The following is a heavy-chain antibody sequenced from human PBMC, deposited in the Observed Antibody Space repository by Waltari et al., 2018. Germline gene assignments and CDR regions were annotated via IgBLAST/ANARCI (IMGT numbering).Heavy chain of an antibody. CDR3: ARDYGGNSDWYFDL. CDR2: IIPIFGTA. J-gene: IGHJ2*01. V-gene: IGHV1-69*05. CDR1: GGTFSSYA. Sequence: QVQLVQSGAEVKKPGSSVKVSCTASGGTFSSYAISWVRQAPGQGLEWMGGIIPIFGTANYAQKFQGRVTITTDESTSTAYMELSSLRSEDTAVYYCARDYGGNSDWYFDLWGRGTLVTVSS. D-gene: IGHD4-17*01.